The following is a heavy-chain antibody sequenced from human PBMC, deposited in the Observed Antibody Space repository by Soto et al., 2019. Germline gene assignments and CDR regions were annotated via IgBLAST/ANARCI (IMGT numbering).Heavy chain of an antibody. CDR2: INPGYPAGRST. J-gene: IGHJ6*02. D-gene: IGHD1-26*01. V-gene: IGHV1-46*01. CDR1: GYTIRTVF. Sequence: ASVKVSCKASGYTIRTVFMHWVRQDTGQGLEWMGVINPGYPAGRSTTYAQKFQGRVTMTTDTSTSTVYMELSRLRSDDTAVYYCAREAIVAGATTGMDVWGQGTTVTVSS. CDR3: AREAIVAGATTGMDV.